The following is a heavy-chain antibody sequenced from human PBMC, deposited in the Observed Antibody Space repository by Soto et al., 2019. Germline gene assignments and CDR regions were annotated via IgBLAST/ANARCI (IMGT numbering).Heavy chain of an antibody. Sequence: QVQLVQSGAEVKEPGDSVRVSCEASGYTFTAYHIHWVRQAPGQGLEWMGWINPKFGDTTYAQDFQGRVSMTRDMSISPVYMELSRLTSDDTAIYSCARNMDYYYGRGSGNGHGVWGQGTTVTVFS. CDR3: ARNMDYYYGRGSGNGHGV. CDR1: GYTFTAYH. J-gene: IGHJ6*02. D-gene: IGHD3-10*02. V-gene: IGHV1-2*02. CDR2: INPKFGDT.